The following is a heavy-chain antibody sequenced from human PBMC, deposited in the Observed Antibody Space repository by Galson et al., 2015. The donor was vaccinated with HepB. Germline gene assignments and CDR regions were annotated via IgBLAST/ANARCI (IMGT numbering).Heavy chain of an antibody. J-gene: IGHJ4*02. CDR3: AREGIGDTVTPGEHFDY. CDR1: GFTFSSYS. CDR2: ISSSSSTI. V-gene: IGHV3-48*01. D-gene: IGHD4-17*01. Sequence: SLRLSCAASGFTFSSYSMNWVRQAPGKGLEWVSYISSSSSTIYYADSVKGRFTISRDNAKNSLYLQMNSLRAEDTAVYYCAREGIGDTVTPGEHFDYWGQGTLVTVSS.